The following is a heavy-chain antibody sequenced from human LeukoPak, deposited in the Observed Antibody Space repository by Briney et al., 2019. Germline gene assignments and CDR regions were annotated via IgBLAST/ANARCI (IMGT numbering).Heavy chain of an antibody. Sequence: GGSLRLSCAASGFTFNSYGMSWVRQAPGKGLEWVSAISGSGDTTYYADSVKGRFTISRDNSKITLYLQMNSLRAEDTAVYYCAREHAGVSAFDIWGQGTLVTVSS. CDR3: AREHAGVSAFDI. D-gene: IGHD3-10*01. V-gene: IGHV3-23*01. CDR1: GFTFNSYG. CDR2: ISGSGDTT. J-gene: IGHJ3*02.